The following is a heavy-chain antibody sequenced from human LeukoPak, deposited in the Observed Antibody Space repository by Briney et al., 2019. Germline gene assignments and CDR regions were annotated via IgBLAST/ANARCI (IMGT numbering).Heavy chain of an antibody. CDR1: GGSISSYY. Sequence: SETLSLTCTVSGGSISSYYWSWIRQPPGKGLEWIGYFYYSGSTNYNPSLKSRVTISVDTSKNQFSLKLSSVTAADTAVYYCASLSMVRGVIIPEYFQHWGQGTLVTVSS. V-gene: IGHV4-59*01. J-gene: IGHJ1*01. CDR2: FYYSGST. CDR3: ASLSMVRGVIIPEYFQH. D-gene: IGHD3-10*01.